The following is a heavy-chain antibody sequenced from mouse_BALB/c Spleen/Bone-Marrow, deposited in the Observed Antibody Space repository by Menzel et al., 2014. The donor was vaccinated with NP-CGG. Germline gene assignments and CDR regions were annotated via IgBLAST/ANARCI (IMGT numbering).Heavy chain of an antibody. Sequence: QVQLQQSGAELVRPGSSVKISYKASGYEFSSYWMNWVKQRPGQGLEWIGEIYPGDGDTNYNGKFKGKATLTADKSSSTAYTQVSSLTSVDSAVYFCARVYYGNFDYWGQGTPVTVSS. CDR2: IYPGDGDT. CDR1: GYEFSSYW. D-gene: IGHD2-1*01. CDR3: ARVYYGNFDY. J-gene: IGHJ4*01. V-gene: IGHV1-80*01.